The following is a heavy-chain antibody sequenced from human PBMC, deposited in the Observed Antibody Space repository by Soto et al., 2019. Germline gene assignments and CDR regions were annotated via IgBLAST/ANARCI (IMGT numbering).Heavy chain of an antibody. CDR2: MNPNSGNT. Sequence: GASVKVSCKASGYTFTRYDINWVRQATGQGLEWMGWMNPNSGNTGYAQKFQGRVTMTRNTSISTAYMELSSLRSEDTAVYYCAGRGYICCWYDYYCDVMDVCGQGSSV. CDR3: AGRGYICCWYDYYCDVMDV. CDR1: GYTFTRYD. V-gene: IGHV1-8*01. D-gene: IGHD6-13*01. J-gene: IGHJ6*02.